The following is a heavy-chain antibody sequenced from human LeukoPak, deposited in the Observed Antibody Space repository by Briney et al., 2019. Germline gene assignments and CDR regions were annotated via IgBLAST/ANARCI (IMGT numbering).Heavy chain of an antibody. CDR3: ATTGNFYDMDV. CDR1: GFAFFSTS. CDR2: SSTVTGNI. Sequence: GGSLRLSCAASGFAFFSTSIHWVSQAPGKGREWLSYSSTVTGNIYYADSVKGRFTISRDNAKSSLNLQMSSLRAEDTAVYFCATTGNFYDMDVWGKGTTVTVSS. J-gene: IGHJ6*03. V-gene: IGHV3-48*04. D-gene: IGHD1-1*01.